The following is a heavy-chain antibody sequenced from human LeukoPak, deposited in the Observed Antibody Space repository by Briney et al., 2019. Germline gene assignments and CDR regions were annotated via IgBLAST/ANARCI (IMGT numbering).Heavy chain of an antibody. CDR3: ASSMVRGRGTHYYYYYYMDV. J-gene: IGHJ6*03. CDR1: GGSISSYY. V-gene: IGHV4-59*01. Sequence: SETLSLTCTVSGGSISSYYWSWIRQPPGKGLEWIGYIYYSGSTNYNPSLKSRVTISVDTSKNQFSLKLSSVTAADTAVYYCASSMVRGRGTHYYYYYYMDVWGKGTTVTISS. CDR2: IYYSGST. D-gene: IGHD3-10*01.